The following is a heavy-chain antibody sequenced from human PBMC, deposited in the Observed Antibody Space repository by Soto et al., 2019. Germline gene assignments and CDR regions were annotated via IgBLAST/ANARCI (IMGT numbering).Heavy chain of an antibody. V-gene: IGHV1-18*01. J-gene: IGHJ6*02. CDR3: ARGSITMVRGVLYGMDV. CDR1: GYTFTNYD. CDR2: ISAYNGDT. Sequence: QVQLVQSGAEVKKPGASVKVSCKASGYTFTNYDINWVRQAPGQGLEWMGWISAYNGDTNYAQKLQGRVTMTTDTSTSTAYMELRSLRSDDTAVYYCARGSITMVRGVLYGMDVWGQGTTVTVSS. D-gene: IGHD3-10*01.